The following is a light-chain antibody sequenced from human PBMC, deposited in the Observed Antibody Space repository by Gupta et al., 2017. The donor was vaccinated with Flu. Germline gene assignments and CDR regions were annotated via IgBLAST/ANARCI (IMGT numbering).Light chain of an antibody. CDR2: RDI. V-gene: IGLV3-25*02. CDR1: ALPKQY. J-gene: IGLJ2*01. CDR3: QSTDNGGTYQMV. Sequence: SYELTQPPSVSVSPGQTAKIPCSGDALPKQYAYWYRQKPGQAPVLLIYRDIKRPSGIPGRFSGSTSGTTVTLTITGVQAEDEADYYCQSTDNGGTYQMVFGGGTKLTVL.